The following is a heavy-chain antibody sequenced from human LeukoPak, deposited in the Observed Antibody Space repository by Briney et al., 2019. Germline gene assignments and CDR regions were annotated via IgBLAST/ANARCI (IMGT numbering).Heavy chain of an antibody. CDR2: IYSGGST. J-gene: IGHJ4*02. Sequence: GGSLRLSCAASGFTVSSNYMSWVRQAPGKGLEWVSVIYSGGSTYYADSVKGRFTTSRDNAKSSLYLQMNSLRDEDTAVYYCARDSESGWSDYWGQGTLVTVSS. CDR1: GFTVSSNY. CDR3: ARDSESGWSDY. D-gene: IGHD6-19*01. V-gene: IGHV3-66*01.